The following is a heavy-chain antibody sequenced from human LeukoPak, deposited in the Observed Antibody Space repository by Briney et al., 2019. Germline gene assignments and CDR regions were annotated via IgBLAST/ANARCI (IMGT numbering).Heavy chain of an antibody. CDR2: INPSGGST. CDR1: GCTFTSYY. V-gene: IGHV1-46*01. Sequence: ASVKVSCKASGCTFTSYYMHWVRQAPGQGLEWMGIINPSGGSTSYAQKFQGRVTMTRDTSTSTVYMELSSLRSEDTAVYYCARDMTTVTTDYNWFDPWGQGTLVTVSS. D-gene: IGHD4-17*01. J-gene: IGHJ5*02. CDR3: ARDMTTVTTDYNWFDP.